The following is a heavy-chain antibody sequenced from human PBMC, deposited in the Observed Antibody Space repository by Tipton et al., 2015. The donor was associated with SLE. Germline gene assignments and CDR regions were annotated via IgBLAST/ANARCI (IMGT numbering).Heavy chain of an antibody. V-gene: IGHV4-39*01. D-gene: IGHD6-19*01. CDR3: ARRGGEVAGRLGWFDP. Sequence: GSLRLSCTVSGVSISSRTYYWGWIRQPPGKGLEWIGSMYYSGNTYYNPSLKSRVTISVDTSKNQFSLKLSSVTAAETAVYYCARRGGEVAGRLGWFDPWGHGTLVTVSS. CDR2: MYYSGNT. J-gene: IGHJ5*02. CDR1: GVSISSRTYY.